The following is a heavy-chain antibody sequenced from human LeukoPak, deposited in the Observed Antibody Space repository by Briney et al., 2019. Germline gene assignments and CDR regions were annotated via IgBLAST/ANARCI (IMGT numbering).Heavy chain of an antibody. D-gene: IGHD3-22*01. V-gene: IGHV4-34*01. CDR1: GVSFSDYY. CDR2: INHGGST. CDR3: GYSSGYQYH. J-gene: IGHJ1*01. Sequence: PSETLSLTCAVYGVSFSDYYCSWIRHPPGKGLEWIGEINHGGSTNYSPSLNNRVTISVDTSKNQISLKLSSVTAADTALYYCGYSSGYQYHWGQGTLVTVSS.